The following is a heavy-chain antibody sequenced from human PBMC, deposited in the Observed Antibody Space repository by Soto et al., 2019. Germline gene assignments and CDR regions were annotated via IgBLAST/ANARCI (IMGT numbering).Heavy chain of an antibody. D-gene: IGHD3-22*01. J-gene: IGHJ6*02. V-gene: IGHV4-34*01. CDR1: GGSFSGYY. CDR2: INHSGST. Sequence: SETLSLTCAVYGGSFSGYYWSWIRQPPGKGLEWIGEINHSGSTNYNPSLKSRVTISVDTSKNQFSLKLSSVTAADTAVYYCARDLIVYSNYYYGMDVWGQGTTVTVSS. CDR3: ARDLIVYSNYYYGMDV.